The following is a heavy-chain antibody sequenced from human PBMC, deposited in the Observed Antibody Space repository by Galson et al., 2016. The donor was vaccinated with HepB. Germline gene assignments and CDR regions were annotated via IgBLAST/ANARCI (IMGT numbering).Heavy chain of an antibody. CDR3: AKDSGAYYYDSSGYRRNAFDI. V-gene: IGHV3-11*01. D-gene: IGHD3-22*01. Sequence: SLRLSCAASGFTFSDYYMSWIRQAPGKGLEWVSYISSSGSSIYYADSVKGRFTISRDNAKNSLYLQMNSLRAGDTALYYCAKDSGAYYYDSSGYRRNAFDIWGQGTMVTVSS. CDR1: GFTFSDYY. CDR2: ISSSGSSI. J-gene: IGHJ3*02.